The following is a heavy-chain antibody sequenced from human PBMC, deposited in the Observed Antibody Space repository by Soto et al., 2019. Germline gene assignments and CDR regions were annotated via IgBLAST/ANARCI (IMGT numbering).Heavy chain of an antibody. Sequence: EVHLVESGGGLVQPGGSLRLSCAASGFTFSSYWMTWVRQAPGKGLEWVANIKQDGGAKYYVDSVKGRFTISRDNAKNSLYLQMNSLRAEDTAGYYCAKAIYGGNSDFGYWGQGTLVTVSS. V-gene: IGHV3-7*05. CDR1: GFTFSSYW. J-gene: IGHJ4*02. CDR2: IKQDGGAK. CDR3: AKAIYGGNSDFGY. D-gene: IGHD4-17*01.